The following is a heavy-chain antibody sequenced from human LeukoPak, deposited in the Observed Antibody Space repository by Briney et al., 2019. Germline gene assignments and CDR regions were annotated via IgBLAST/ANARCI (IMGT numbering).Heavy chain of an antibody. CDR3: ARSSAYYDILTGYSDNYYYGMDV. D-gene: IGHD3-9*01. V-gene: IGHV1-69*13. CDR1: GGTFISYA. Sequence: SVKVSCKASGGTFISYAISWVRQAPGQGVEWRGGIFPIFGTANYAQKFQGRVRITADESTSTAYMELSSLRSEDTAVYYCARSSAYYDILTGYSDNYYYGMDVWGKGTTVTVSS. CDR2: IFPIFGTA. J-gene: IGHJ6*04.